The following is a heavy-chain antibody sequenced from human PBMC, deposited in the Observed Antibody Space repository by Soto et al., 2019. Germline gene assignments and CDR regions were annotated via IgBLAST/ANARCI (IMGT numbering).Heavy chain of an antibody. Sequence: EVQLVESGGGLVQPGGSLRLSCAASGFTFSSYSMNWVRQAPGKGLEWVSYISSSSSTIYYADSVKGRFTISRDNAKNSLYLQMNSLRDEDTAVYYCARGSLEWFQTDNWFDPWGQGTLVTVSS. CDR2: ISSSSSTI. J-gene: IGHJ5*02. CDR1: GFTFSSYS. D-gene: IGHD3-3*01. V-gene: IGHV3-48*02. CDR3: ARGSLEWFQTDNWFDP.